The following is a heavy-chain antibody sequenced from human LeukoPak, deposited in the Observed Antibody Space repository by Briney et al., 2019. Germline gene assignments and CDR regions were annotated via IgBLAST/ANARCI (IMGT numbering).Heavy chain of an antibody. CDR3: ARDLHGYSSGWSFDY. J-gene: IGHJ4*02. Sequence: SETLSLTCTVSGGSISSYYWSWIRQPAAPGLEWIGRIYTSGSTNYNPSLKSRVTMSVDTSKNQFSLKLSSVTAADTAVYYCARDLHGYSSGWSFDYWGQGTLVTVSS. V-gene: IGHV4-4*07. D-gene: IGHD6-19*01. CDR1: GGSISSYY. CDR2: IYTSGST.